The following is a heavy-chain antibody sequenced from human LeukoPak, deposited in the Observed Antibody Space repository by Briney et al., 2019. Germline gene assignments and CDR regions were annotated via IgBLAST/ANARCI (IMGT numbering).Heavy chain of an antibody. CDR2: ISYDGSNK. CDR3: ARDSSRAYYDILTGYHDIDY. J-gene: IGHJ4*02. Sequence: PGRSLRLSCAASGFTFSSYAMHWVRQAPGKGLEWVAAISYDGSNKYYADSVKGRFTISRDNSKNTLYLQMNSLRAEDTAVYYCARDSSRAYYDILTGYHDIDYWGQGTLVTVSS. V-gene: IGHV3-30-3*01. D-gene: IGHD3-9*01. CDR1: GFTFSSYA.